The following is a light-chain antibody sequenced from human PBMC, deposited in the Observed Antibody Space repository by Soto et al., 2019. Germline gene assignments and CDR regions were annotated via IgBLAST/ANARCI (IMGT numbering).Light chain of an antibody. CDR1: QSVNNY. Sequence: ELVWTQSPATLSLSPLERANLSSRTSQSVNNYLAWYQQKPGQAPRLLIYGASTRATGIPARFSGSGSGTEFTLTISSLQSEDFAVYYCQQYNNWPQWTFGQGTKWIS. V-gene: IGKV3-15*01. J-gene: IGKJ1*01. CDR3: QQYNNWPQWT. CDR2: GAS.